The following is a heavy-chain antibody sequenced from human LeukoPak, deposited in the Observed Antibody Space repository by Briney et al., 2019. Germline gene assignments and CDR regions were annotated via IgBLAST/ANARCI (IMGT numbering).Heavy chain of an antibody. J-gene: IGHJ5*02. CDR1: GFTFSSYA. D-gene: IGHD1/OR15-1a*01. CDR2: IWHDGNRK. CDR3: TRAAGITGTSRDNWFDP. V-gene: IGHV3-33*08. Sequence: PGGSLRLSCAASGFTFSSYAMSWIRQAPGKGLEWVASIWHDGNRKYHADSVEGRFTISRDNSKNTVYVQMNSLRADDTAVYYCTRAAGITGTSRDNWFDPWGQGTLVIVSS.